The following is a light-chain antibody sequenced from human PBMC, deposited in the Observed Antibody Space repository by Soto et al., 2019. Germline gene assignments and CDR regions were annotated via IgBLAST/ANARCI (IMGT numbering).Light chain of an antibody. CDR2: GND. J-gene: IGLJ1*01. V-gene: IGLV1-44*01. Sequence: QSVLTQPPSASGTPGQRVTISCSGSSSNIGSNTVNWYQQFPGTAPKLLNYGNDRRPSGVPDRISGSKSGSSASLAISGLQSEDEADYYCAAWDDSLNGDVFGTGTKVTVL. CDR3: AAWDDSLNGDV. CDR1: SSNIGSNT.